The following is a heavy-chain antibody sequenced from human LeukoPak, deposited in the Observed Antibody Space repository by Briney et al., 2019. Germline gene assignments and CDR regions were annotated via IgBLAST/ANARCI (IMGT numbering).Heavy chain of an antibody. CDR2: IRNYGNDR. J-gene: IGHJ4*02. CDR3: ATDAGWFYFDY. CDR1: GFTFSNYG. Sequence: GGSLRLSCAASGFTFSNYGIHWVRQAPGKGLEWVAFIRNYGNDRYYADSVRGRFTISRDSSTSTLYLQMNSLRVEDTAVYYCATDAGWFYFDYWGQGTLVTVSS. V-gene: IGHV3-30*02. D-gene: IGHD6-19*01.